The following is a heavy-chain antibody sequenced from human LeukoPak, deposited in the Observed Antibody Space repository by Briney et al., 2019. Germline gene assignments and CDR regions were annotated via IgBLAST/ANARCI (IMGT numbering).Heavy chain of an antibody. D-gene: IGHD5-24*01. CDR3: ARGNGRWLQLGFDY. V-gene: IGHV4-59*12. Sequence: PSETLSLTCTVSGGSISSYYWSWIRQPPGKGLEWIGYIYYSGSTNYNPSLKSRVTMSVDTSKNQFSLKLSSVTAADTAVYYCARGNGRWLQLGFDYWGQGTLVTVSS. J-gene: IGHJ4*02. CDR1: GGSISSYY. CDR2: IYYSGST.